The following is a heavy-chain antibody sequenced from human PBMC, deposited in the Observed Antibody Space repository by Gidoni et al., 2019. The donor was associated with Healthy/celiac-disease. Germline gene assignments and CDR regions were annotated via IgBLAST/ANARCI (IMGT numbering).Heavy chain of an antibody. CDR1: GGSFSGYY. CDR2: INHSGST. Sequence: QVQLQQWGAGLLKPSETLSLPCAVSGGSFSGYYWSWIRQPPGKGLEWIGEINHSGSTNYNPSRKSRVTISVDTSKNQFSLKLSSVTAADTAVYYCARGDYRGWFDPWGQGTLVTVSS. CDR3: ARGDYRGWFDP. J-gene: IGHJ5*02. D-gene: IGHD4-17*01. V-gene: IGHV4-34*01.